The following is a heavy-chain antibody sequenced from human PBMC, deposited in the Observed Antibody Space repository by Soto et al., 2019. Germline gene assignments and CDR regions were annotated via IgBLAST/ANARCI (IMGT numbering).Heavy chain of an antibody. Sequence: SETLSLTCAVSGYSISSGYYWGWIRQPPGKGLEWIGSIYHSGSTYYNPSLKSRVTISVDTSKNQFSLKLSSVTAADTAVYYCARAEYSSSSFFDCWGQGTLVTVSS. D-gene: IGHD6-6*01. CDR2: IYHSGST. CDR1: GYSISSGYY. V-gene: IGHV4-38-2*01. CDR3: ARAEYSSSSFFDC. J-gene: IGHJ4*02.